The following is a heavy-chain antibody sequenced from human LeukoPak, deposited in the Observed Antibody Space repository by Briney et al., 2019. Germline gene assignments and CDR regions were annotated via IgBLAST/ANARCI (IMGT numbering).Heavy chain of an antibody. CDR2: IIPIFGTA. V-gene: IGHV1-69*05. Sequence: SVKVSCKASGGTFSSYAISWVRQAPGQGLGWVGRIIPIFGTANYAQKFQGGVTITTDESTSTAYMELSSLRSEDTAVYYCARDRHYYDSSAIDYWGQGTLVTVSS. CDR1: GGTFSSYA. D-gene: IGHD3-22*01. J-gene: IGHJ4*02. CDR3: ARDRHYYDSSAIDY.